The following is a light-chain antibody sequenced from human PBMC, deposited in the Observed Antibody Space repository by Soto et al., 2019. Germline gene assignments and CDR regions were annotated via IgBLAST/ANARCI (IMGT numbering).Light chain of an antibody. CDR1: PGDVGGYDY. CDR2: EVT. Sequence: QSVRTQPASVSGSPGQSITISCTGTPGDVGGYDYVSWYQQYPYKAPKLIIYEVTNRPSGISNRFSGSKSGNTAFLTIYGLQAEDEADYYCSSHTSGNTRVFGTGTKVTVL. CDR3: SSHTSGNTRV. J-gene: IGLJ1*01. V-gene: IGLV2-14*01.